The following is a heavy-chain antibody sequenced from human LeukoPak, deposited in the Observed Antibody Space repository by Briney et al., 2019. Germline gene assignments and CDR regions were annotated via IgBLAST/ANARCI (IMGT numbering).Heavy chain of an antibody. V-gene: IGHV3-30*02. CDR1: GFTFSSYG. CDR2: IRYDGSNK. D-gene: IGHD6-13*01. Sequence: PGGSLRLSCAASGFTFSSYGMHWVRQAPGKGLEWVAFIRYDGSNKYYADSVKGRFTISRDNAKNSLYLQMNSLRAEDTAVYYCARVAAAGIGEDYWGQGTLVTVSS. CDR3: ARVAAAGIGEDY. J-gene: IGHJ4*02.